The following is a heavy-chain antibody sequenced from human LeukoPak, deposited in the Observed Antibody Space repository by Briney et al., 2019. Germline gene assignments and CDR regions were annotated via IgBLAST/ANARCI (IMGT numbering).Heavy chain of an antibody. V-gene: IGHV1-2*02. D-gene: IGHD3-22*01. J-gene: IGHJ4*02. CDR1: GYSFTGYY. CDR2: NNTNSGGT. Sequence: ASVKVSCKASGYSFTGYYMHWVRQAPGQGLEWMGWNNTNSGGTNYAQKFQGRVTMTRDTSISTAYMELSRLRPDDTAVYYCARDWGYFDSRGYCDYWGQGTLVTVSS. CDR3: ARDWGYFDSRGYCDY.